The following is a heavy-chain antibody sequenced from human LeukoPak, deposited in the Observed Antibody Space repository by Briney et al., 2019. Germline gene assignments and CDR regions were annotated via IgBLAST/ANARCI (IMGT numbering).Heavy chain of an antibody. CDR1: GGSISSSFYY. D-gene: IGHD3-22*01. CDR2: IYYSGST. Sequence: SETLSLTCTVSGGSISSSFYYWGWIRQPPGKGLEWIGSIYYSGSTYYNPSLKSRVTISVDTSKNQFSLKLSSVTAADTAVYYCAREKNYYETRLKPNRWGFDYWGQGTLVTVSS. CDR3: AREKNYYETRLKPNRWGFDY. J-gene: IGHJ4*02. V-gene: IGHV4-39*07.